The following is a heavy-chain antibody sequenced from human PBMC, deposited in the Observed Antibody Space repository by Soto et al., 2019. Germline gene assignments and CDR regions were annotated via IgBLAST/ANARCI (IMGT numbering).Heavy chain of an antibody. Sequence: ASVKVSCKTSGYTFVDYFIHWVRQAPGQGLEWMGIINPSGGSTSYAQKFQGRVTMTRDTSTSTVYMELSSLRSEDTAVYYCARGVRITMIVVANNGMDVWGQGTTVTVSS. CDR2: INPSGGST. CDR1: GYTFVDYF. V-gene: IGHV1-46*01. CDR3: ARGVRITMIVVANNGMDV. D-gene: IGHD3-22*01. J-gene: IGHJ6*02.